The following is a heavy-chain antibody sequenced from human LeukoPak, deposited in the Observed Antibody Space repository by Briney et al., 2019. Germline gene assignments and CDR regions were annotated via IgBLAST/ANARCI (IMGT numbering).Heavy chain of an antibody. V-gene: IGHV3-21*01. CDR2: ISSSGTYI. CDR1: GFTFSNYN. CDR3: ARDPYYDFWSDYGTEAFDI. Sequence: GGALRLSCVASGFTFSNYNMNWVRQAPGKGLEGVSSISSSGTYIYYADSLKGRFTISRDNAKNSLYLQMNSLRAEDTAVYYCARDPYYDFWSDYGTEAFDIWGQGTMVTVSS. D-gene: IGHD3-3*01. J-gene: IGHJ3*02.